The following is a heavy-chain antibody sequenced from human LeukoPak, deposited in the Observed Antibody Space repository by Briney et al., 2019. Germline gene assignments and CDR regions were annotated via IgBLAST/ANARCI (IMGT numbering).Heavy chain of an antibody. CDR3: ARDGDGYNFDF. CDR1: GFAFSNYW. V-gene: IGHV3-74*01. CDR2: ITRDGSYA. Sequence: PGGSLRLSCAASGFAFSNYWMHWVRQVPGKGLVWVSRITRDGSYANYADSVKGRFTFSRDNARNTLYLRMNSLRAEDTAVYYCARDGDGYNFDFWGQGALVTVSS. D-gene: IGHD5-24*01. J-gene: IGHJ4*02.